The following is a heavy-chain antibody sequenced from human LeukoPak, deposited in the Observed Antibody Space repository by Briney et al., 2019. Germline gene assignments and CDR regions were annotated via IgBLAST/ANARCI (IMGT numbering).Heavy chain of an antibody. V-gene: IGHV4-59*01. CDR2: IYYSGST. CDR3: ARDLLLWFGEKGAFDI. CDR1: GGSISGYY. D-gene: IGHD3-10*01. Sequence: SGPTLVKPSETLSLTCTVSGGSISGYYWSWIRQPPGKGLEWIGYIYYSGSTNYNPSLKSRVTISVDTSKNQFSLKLSSVTAADTAVYYCARDLLLWFGEKGAFDIWGQGTMVTVSS. J-gene: IGHJ3*02.